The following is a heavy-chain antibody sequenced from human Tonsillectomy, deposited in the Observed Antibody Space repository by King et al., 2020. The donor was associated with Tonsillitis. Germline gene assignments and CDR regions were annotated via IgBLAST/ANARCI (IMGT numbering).Heavy chain of an antibody. CDR2: IYTNGRT. CDR3: ARGGIMRHLLLLQASFDP. CDR1: GGSINNYY. J-gene: IGHJ5*02. Sequence: QLQESGPGLVKPSETLSLTCTVSGGSINNYYWNWIRQPAGEGLEWIGRIYTNGRTNYSPSLKSRVTMSVDTSKNQFSLKLTSVTAAGTAVYYCARGGIMRHLLLLQASFDPWGQGTLGHRLL. D-gene: IGHD2-15*01. V-gene: IGHV4-4*07.